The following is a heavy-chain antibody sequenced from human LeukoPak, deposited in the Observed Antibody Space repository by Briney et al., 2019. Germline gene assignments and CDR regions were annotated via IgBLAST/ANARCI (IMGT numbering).Heavy chain of an antibody. V-gene: IGHV4-61*02. CDR3: ARDVGRRLGILRAFDI. CDR1: GGCISSGSYY. D-gene: IGHD6-25*01. Sequence: SETLSLTCTVSGGCISSGSYYWSWIRQPAGKGVERIGRIYTSGSTNYNPSLKSRVTISVDTSKNQFSLKLSSVTAADTAVYYCARDVGRRLGILRAFDIWGQGTMVTVSS. CDR2: IYTSGST. J-gene: IGHJ3*02.